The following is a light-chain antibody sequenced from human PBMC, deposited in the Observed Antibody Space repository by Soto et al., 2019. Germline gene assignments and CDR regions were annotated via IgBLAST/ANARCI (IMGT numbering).Light chain of an antibody. V-gene: IGKV3-20*01. Sequence: TLSSTSSQRVTIGYLAWFQQKPGQAPRLLIYGARTRATGVPDRFSASGSGTDSSLTIGRLEPEDSAVHSCQQYGTSPWKFGQGTKVDIK. CDR1: QRVTIGY. CDR3: QQYGTSPWK. J-gene: IGKJ1*01. CDR2: GAR.